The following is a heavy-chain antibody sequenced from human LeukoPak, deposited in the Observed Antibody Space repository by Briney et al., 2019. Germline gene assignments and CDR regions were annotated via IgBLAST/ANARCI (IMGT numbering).Heavy chain of an antibody. CDR2: IYPGDSDT. V-gene: IGHV5-51*01. CDR1: GYSFTTHW. D-gene: IGHD5-24*01. J-gene: IGHJ4*02. CDR3: ARSEMATVLSQDY. Sequence: TGESLKISCKGSGYSFTTHWIGWVRQMPGKGLEWMGIIYPGDSDTRYSPSFQGQVTISADESISTAYLQWSSLKASDTAMYYCARSEMATVLSQDYWGQGTLVTVSS.